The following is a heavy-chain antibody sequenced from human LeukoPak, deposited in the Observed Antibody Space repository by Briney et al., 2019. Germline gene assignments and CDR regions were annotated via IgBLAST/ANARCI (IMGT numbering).Heavy chain of an antibody. J-gene: IGHJ4*02. V-gene: IGHV3-64*01. CDR3: ARAPDYCTNGVCYTSFSFDY. Sequence: PGGSLRLSCAASGFTFSSYAMHWVRQAPGKGLEYVSAISSNGGSTYYANSVKGRFTISRDNSKNTLYLQLGSLRAEDMAVYYCARAPDYCTNGVCYTSFSFDYWGQGTLVTVSS. CDR1: GFTFSSYA. CDR2: ISSNGGST. D-gene: IGHD2-8*01.